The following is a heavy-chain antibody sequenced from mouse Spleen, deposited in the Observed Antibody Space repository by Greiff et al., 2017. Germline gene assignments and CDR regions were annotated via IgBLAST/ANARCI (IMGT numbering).Heavy chain of an antibody. CDR3: ARQDYGYSYWYFDV. V-gene: IGHV5-9*04. CDR1: GFTFSSYA. D-gene: IGHD1-2*01. J-gene: IGHJ1*01. Sequence: EVNVVESGGGLVKLGGSLKLSCAASGFTFSSYAMSWVRQTPEKRLEWVATISSGGGNTYYPDSVKGRFTISRDNAKNTLYLQMSSLKSEDTAMYYCARQDYGYSYWYFDVWGAGTTVTVSS. CDR2: ISSGGGNT.